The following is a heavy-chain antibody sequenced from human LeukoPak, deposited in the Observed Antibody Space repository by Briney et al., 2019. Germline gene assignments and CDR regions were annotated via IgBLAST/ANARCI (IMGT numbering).Heavy chain of an antibody. CDR3: ARDNVITPIDY. Sequence: ASVKVSCQASGYTLTRYGISWVRQAPGQGLEWMGWICAYNGNTNFAQKLQGRVTMTTDTSTSTAYMELRSLRSDDTAVYYCARDNVITPIDYGGQGTLVTVSA. J-gene: IGHJ4*02. CDR1: GYTLTRYG. V-gene: IGHV1-18*04. CDR2: ICAYNGNT. D-gene: IGHD3-16*01.